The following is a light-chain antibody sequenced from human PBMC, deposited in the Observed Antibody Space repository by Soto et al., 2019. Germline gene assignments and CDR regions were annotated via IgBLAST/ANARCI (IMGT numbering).Light chain of an antibody. CDR3: SSYSTISIVI. J-gene: IGLJ2*01. Sequence: QSALTQPASVSGSPGQSIAISCTGTSSDLGGYDSVSWYQQHPGKAPKLLIYEVTNRPSGVSSRFAGSKSGNTASLTISGLKAEDEAHYYCSSYSTISIVIFGGGTQLTVL. V-gene: IGLV2-14*01. CDR2: EVT. CDR1: SSDLGGYDS.